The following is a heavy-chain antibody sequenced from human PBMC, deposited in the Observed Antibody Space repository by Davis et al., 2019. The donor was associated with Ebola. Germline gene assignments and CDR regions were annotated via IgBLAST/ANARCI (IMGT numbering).Heavy chain of an antibody. CDR1: GFTFSSYA. J-gene: IGHJ4*02. D-gene: IGHD6-6*01. Sequence: GESLKISCAASGFTFSSYAMSWVRQAPGKGLEWVANIKQDGSEKYYVDSVKGRFTISRDNAKNSLYLQMNSLRAEDTAVYYCARGSDSSSLDYWGQGTLVTVSS. CDR3: ARGSDSSSLDY. CDR2: IKQDGSEK. V-gene: IGHV3-7*01.